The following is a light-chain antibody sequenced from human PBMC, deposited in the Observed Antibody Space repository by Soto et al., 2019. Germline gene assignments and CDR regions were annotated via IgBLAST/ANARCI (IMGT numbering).Light chain of an antibody. Sequence: EIVLTQSPATLSSFPGDRVTLSCRASQSVSSNLAWYQQKPGQAPRLLIYGASTRATGIPARFSGSGSGTEFTLTISSLQSEDFAVYYCQSGRTFGQGTKVDI. CDR1: QSVSSN. CDR2: GAS. V-gene: IGKV3-15*01. J-gene: IGKJ1*01. CDR3: QSGRT.